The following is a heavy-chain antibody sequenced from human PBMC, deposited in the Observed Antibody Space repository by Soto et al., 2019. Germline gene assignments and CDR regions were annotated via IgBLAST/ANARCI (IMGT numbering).Heavy chain of an antibody. V-gene: IGHV1-18*01. Sequence: QVQLLQSGAEVKKPGASVKVSCKASGYMFTSYGISWVRQAPGQGLEWMGWISAYNGNTDYAQKFQGRVTMTTDTCTTTAYMWLMSRTSDDTAVYYCARARSTNDYWGQGTLVTVSS. CDR2: ISAYNGNT. J-gene: IGHJ4*02. CDR1: GYMFTSYG. CDR3: ARARSTNDY.